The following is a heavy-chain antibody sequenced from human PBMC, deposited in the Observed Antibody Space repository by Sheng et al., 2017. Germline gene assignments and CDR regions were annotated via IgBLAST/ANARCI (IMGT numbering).Heavy chain of an antibody. V-gene: IGHV3-33*01. D-gene: IGHD6-13*01. CDR2: IWYDGSNK. CDR1: GFTFSSYG. J-gene: IGHJ6*02. CDR3: ARSIAAAGTDYYYGMDV. Sequence: QVQLVESGGGVVQPGRSLRLSCAASGFTFSSYGMHWVRQAPGKGLEWVAVIWYDGSNKYYADSVKGRFTISRDNSKNTLYLQMNSLRAEDTAVYYCARSIAAAGTDYYYGMDVWGQGTTVTVSS.